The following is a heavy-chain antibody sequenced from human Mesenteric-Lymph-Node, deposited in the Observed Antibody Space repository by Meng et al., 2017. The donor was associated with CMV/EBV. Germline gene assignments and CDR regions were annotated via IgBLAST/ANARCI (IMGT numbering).Heavy chain of an antibody. CDR1: GGSVSSDSYY. J-gene: IGHJ4*02. CDR3: ARETMVRGAFDY. CDR2: IYHSGST. Sequence: SETLSLTCTVSGGSVSSDSYYWSWIRQPPGKGLEWIGSIYHSGSTYYNPSLKSRVTISVDTSKNQFSLKLSSVTAADTAVYYCARETMVRGAFDYWGQGTLVTVSS. D-gene: IGHD3-10*01. V-gene: IGHV4-39*07.